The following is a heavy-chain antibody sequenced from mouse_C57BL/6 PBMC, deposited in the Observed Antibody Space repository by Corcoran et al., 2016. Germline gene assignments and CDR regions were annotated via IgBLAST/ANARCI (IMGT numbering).Heavy chain of an antibody. V-gene: IGHV9-3*01. CDR3: ARYDGSHWYFDV. CDR2: INTYSGVP. Sequence: QIQLVQSGPELKKPGATVKISCKASGYTFTTYEMSWVKQAPGKGLKRMGWINTYSGVPTYADDFKGRFAFSLETSASTAYLQINNLKNEDTATYFCARYDGSHWYFDVWGTVTTVTVSS. CDR1: GYTFTTYE. D-gene: IGHD2-3*01. J-gene: IGHJ1*03.